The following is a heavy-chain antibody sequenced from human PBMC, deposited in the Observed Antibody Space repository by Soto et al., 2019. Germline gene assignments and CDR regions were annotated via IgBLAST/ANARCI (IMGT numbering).Heavy chain of an antibody. CDR3: VTSLVGANAFDI. Sequence: EVPVVESGGDVVKPGGTLRLSCAASGFTFRNAWMSWVRQAPGKGLEWVGRIKRISDGGTKAYGTPGKDRFIISRDDSKKTMYLQMNSLKTEDTAVYYCVTSLVGANAFDIWGQGTMVIVSS. CDR1: GFTFRNAW. D-gene: IGHD1-26*01. CDR2: IKRISDGGTK. V-gene: IGHV3-15*01. J-gene: IGHJ3*02.